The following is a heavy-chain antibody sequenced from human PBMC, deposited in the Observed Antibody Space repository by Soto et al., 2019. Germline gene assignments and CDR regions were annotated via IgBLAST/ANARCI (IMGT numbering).Heavy chain of an antibody. CDR1: GFTFSSYA. CDR2: ISVSGDRT. V-gene: IGHV3-23*01. Sequence: GGSLRLSCAASGFTFSSYAMCWVRQAPGEGLEWVSSISVSGDRTFYADSVKGRFTISRDNFRNTLHLQMNSLRAEDTALYYCAKDGDSITGNKPLDYWGQGTLVTVSS. D-gene: IGHD3-3*01. CDR3: AKDGDSITGNKPLDY. J-gene: IGHJ4*02.